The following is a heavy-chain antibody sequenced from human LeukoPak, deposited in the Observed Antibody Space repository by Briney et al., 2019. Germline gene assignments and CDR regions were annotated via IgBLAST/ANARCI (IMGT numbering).Heavy chain of an antibody. J-gene: IGHJ4*02. V-gene: IGHV4-34*01. CDR3: ARGGFSTRVFDS. D-gene: IGHD2-2*01. Sequence: SETLSLTCAVYGGSFSGYYWSWIRQPPGKGLEWIGEINHSGSTNYNPSLKSRVTISVDTSKNQLSLRLNSVTAADTAVYSCARGGFSTRVFDSWGQGTLVTVSS. CDR1: GGSFSGYY. CDR2: INHSGST.